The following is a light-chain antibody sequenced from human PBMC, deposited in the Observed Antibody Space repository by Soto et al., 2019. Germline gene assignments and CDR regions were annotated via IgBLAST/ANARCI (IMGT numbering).Light chain of an antibody. J-gene: IGLJ1*01. CDR2: RNN. Sequence: QSALTQPPSTSWTPRQRVTISCSGSSSNIGSNYVYWYQQLPGTAPKLLIYRNNQRPSGVPDRFSGSKSGTSASLAISGLRSEDEADYYCAAWDDSLSVLFGTGTKVTVL. CDR1: SSNIGSNY. CDR3: AAWDDSLSVL. V-gene: IGLV1-47*01.